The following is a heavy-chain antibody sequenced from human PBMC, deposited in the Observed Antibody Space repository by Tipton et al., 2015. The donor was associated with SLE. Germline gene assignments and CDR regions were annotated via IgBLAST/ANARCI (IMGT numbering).Heavy chain of an antibody. CDR1: GGSITTGSYY. Sequence: TLSLTCTVSGGSITTGSYYWGWIRQPPGKGLEWIGSVFYSGTTYYNPSLKSRVTISVDTSKNQFSLKLSSVTAADTAVYYCARVSGYDSSYFDYWGQGTLVTVSS. D-gene: IGHD3-22*01. V-gene: IGHV4-39*07. CDR3: ARVSGYDSSYFDY. CDR2: VFYSGTT. J-gene: IGHJ4*02.